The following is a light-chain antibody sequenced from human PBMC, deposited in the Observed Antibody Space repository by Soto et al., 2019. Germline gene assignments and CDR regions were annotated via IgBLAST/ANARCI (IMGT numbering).Light chain of an antibody. Sequence: DIQMTQSPSTLSASVGDRVTITCRASQSISSWLAWYQQKPGKAPNLLIYDASSLESGVPSRFSGSGSGTEFTLIISSLQPDDFATYYCQKYNSYWTFGQGTKVEIK. CDR2: DAS. CDR3: QKYNSYWT. CDR1: QSISSW. V-gene: IGKV1-5*01. J-gene: IGKJ1*01.